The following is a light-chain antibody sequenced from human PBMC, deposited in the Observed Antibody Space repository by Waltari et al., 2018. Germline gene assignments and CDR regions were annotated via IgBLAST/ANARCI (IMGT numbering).Light chain of an antibody. V-gene: IGLV1-44*01. Sequence: SVLTQPPSASGTPGQRVTLSCSGSSPHVGSGPANTYKTLPRTAPKLLTHSNERRPSGLPDRFSGSRSGTSASLAISGLQAEDEADYYCAAWDVNLNGVLFGGGTKLTVL. CDR2: SNE. CDR3: AAWDVNLNGVL. CDR1: SPHVGSGP. J-gene: IGLJ3*02.